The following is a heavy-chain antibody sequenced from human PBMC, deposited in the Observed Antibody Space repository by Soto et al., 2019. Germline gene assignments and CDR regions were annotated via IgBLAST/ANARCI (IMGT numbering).Heavy chain of an antibody. CDR3: ARDQRPILGYCSGSSCSPPGY. CDR1: GYTFTSYV. D-gene: IGHD2-15*01. CDR2: ISAYNGNT. J-gene: IGHJ4*02. V-gene: IGHV1-18*01. Sequence: ASVKVSFKASGYTFTSYVISWVRQAPGQGLEWMGWISAYNGNTNYAQKLQGRVTMTTDTSTSTAYMELRSLRSDDTAVYYCARDQRPILGYCSGSSCSPPGYWGQGTLVTVSS.